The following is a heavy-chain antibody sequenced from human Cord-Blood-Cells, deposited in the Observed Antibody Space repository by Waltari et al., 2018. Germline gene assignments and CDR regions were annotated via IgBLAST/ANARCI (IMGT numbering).Heavy chain of an antibody. Sequence: EVQLVESGGGLVQPGGSLRLSCAASGFHVSSNYMIWVRQAPGKGLGWVSVIYSGGSTYDADSVKGRFTISRHNSKNTLYLQMNSLRAEDTAVYYCASGAVADAFDIWGQGTMVTVSS. D-gene: IGHD6-19*01. V-gene: IGHV3-53*04. CDR2: IYSGGST. J-gene: IGHJ3*02. CDR1: GFHVSSNY. CDR3: ASGAVADAFDI.